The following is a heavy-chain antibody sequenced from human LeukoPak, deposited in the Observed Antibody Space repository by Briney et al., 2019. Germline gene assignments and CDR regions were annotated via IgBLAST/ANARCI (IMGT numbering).Heavy chain of an antibody. CDR3: AKDGSGSYYIDHTAFDY. CDR2: ISGSGGST. V-gene: IGHV3-23*01. CDR1: GFTFSSYW. Sequence: GGSLRLSCAASGFTFSSYWMSWVRQAPGVGLEWVSAISGSGGSTYYADSVKGRFTISRDNSKNTLYLQMNSLRAEDTAVYYCAKDGSGSYYIDHTAFDYWGQGTLVTVSS. D-gene: IGHD3-10*01. J-gene: IGHJ4*02.